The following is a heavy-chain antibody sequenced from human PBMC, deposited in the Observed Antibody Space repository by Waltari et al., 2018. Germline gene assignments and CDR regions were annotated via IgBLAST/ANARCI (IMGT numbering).Heavy chain of an antibody. CDR2: ISSSSSYI. Sequence: EVQLVESGGGLVKPGGSLRLSCAASGFTFSSYSMHWIRQAPGKGLEWVSSISSSSSYIYYADSVKGRFTISRDNAKNSLYLQMNSLRAEDTAVYYCARAKQLVPYYYYGMDVWGQGTTVTVSS. CDR3: ARAKQLVPYYYYGMDV. D-gene: IGHD6-6*01. J-gene: IGHJ6*02. V-gene: IGHV3-21*01. CDR1: GFTFSSYS.